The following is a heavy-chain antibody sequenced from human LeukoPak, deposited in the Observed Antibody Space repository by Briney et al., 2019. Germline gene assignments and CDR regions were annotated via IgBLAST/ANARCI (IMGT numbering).Heavy chain of an antibody. CDR3: ARTASRGPQSTEYFQH. CDR2: IWYDGSNK. Sequence: GGSLRLSCAVSGFTFSSYGMHWVRQAPGKGLEWVAVIWYDGSNKYYADSVKGRFTISRDNSKNTLCLQMNSLRAEDTAVYFCARTASRGPQSTEYFQHWGQGTLVTVSS. V-gene: IGHV3-33*01. J-gene: IGHJ1*01. CDR1: GFTFSSYG.